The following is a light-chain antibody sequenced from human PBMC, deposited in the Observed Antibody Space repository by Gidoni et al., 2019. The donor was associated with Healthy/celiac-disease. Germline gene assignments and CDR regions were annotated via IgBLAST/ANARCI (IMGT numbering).Light chain of an antibody. Sequence: SYVLTQPPSVSVAPGQTARITCGGNNIGSKSVHWYQQKPGQAPVLGVYDDSTRPSGIPERFSGSKSGNTATLTISRVEAGEEADYYCQVWDSSSDLVVFGGGTKLTV. J-gene: IGLJ2*01. CDR2: DDS. V-gene: IGLV3-21*02. CDR3: QVWDSSSDLVV. CDR1: NIGSKS.